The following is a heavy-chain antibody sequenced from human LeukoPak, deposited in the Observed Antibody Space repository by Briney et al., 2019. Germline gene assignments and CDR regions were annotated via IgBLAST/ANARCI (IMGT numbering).Heavy chain of an antibody. J-gene: IGHJ3*02. CDR2: IIPIFGTA. CDR1: GGTFSSYA. D-gene: IGHD6-19*01. CDR3: ARDASYSSGSPWDAFDI. Sequence: ASVKVSCKASGGTFSSYAISWVRQAPGQGLEWMGGIIPIFGTANYAQKFQGRVTITTDESTSTAYMELSRLRSDDTAVYYCARDASYSSGSPWDAFDIWGQGTMVTVSS. V-gene: IGHV1-69*05.